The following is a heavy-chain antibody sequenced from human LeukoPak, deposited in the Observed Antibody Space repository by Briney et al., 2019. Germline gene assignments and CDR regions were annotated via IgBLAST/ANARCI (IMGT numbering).Heavy chain of an antibody. CDR2: INHSGST. V-gene: IGHV4-34*01. D-gene: IGHD3-16*01. CDR3: ARAAGASWGGSFDY. Sequence: PSETLSLTCAVYGGSFSGYYWSWIRQPPGKGLEWIGEINHSGSTNYNPSLKSRVTISVDTSKNQFSLKLSSETAADTAVYYCARAAGASWGGSFDYWGQGTMVTVSS. CDR1: GGSFSGYY. J-gene: IGHJ4*02.